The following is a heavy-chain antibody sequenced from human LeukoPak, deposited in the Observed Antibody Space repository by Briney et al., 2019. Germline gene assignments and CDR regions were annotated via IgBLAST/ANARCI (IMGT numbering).Heavy chain of an antibody. CDR2: IKSKTAGGTT. CDR1: GFTFSNAW. CDR3: AKGSRFLEWLLPPFDY. Sequence: GGSLRLSCAASGFTFSNAWMSWVRQAPGKGLEWVGRIKSKTAGGTTDYAAPVKGRFTISRDNAKNSLYLQMNSLRAEDTALYYCAKGSRFLEWLLPPFDYWGQGTLVTVSS. V-gene: IGHV3-15*01. J-gene: IGHJ4*02. D-gene: IGHD3-3*01.